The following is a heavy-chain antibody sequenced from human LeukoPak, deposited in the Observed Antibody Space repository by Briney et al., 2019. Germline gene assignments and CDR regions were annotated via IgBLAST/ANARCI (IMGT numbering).Heavy chain of an antibody. Sequence: SETLSLTCTVSGGSIRSSSYYWGWIRQPPGKGLEWIGSIYYSGSTYYNPSLKSRVTISVDTSKNQFSLKLSSVTAADTAVYYCARDLDSSGYYFDYWGQGTLVTVSS. D-gene: IGHD3-22*01. CDR3: ARDLDSSGYYFDY. V-gene: IGHV4-39*07. CDR1: GGSIRSSSYY. CDR2: IYYSGST. J-gene: IGHJ4*02.